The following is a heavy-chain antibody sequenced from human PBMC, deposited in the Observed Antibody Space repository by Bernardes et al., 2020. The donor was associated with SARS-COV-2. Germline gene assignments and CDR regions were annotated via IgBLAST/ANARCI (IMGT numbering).Heavy chain of an antibody. CDR2: INPRTGGT. Sequence: ASMKVSCKASGYSFTDYYMHWVRQAPGQGLEWMGWINPRTGGTGYAQKFQGRVTMTRDTSISTAYMELRSLNSDDTGVYYCARDLGMGDYSDFDAFDIWGQGTMVNVSA. J-gene: IGHJ3*02. CDR3: ARDLGMGDYSDFDAFDI. CDR1: GYSFTDYY. V-gene: IGHV1-2*02. D-gene: IGHD4-17*01.